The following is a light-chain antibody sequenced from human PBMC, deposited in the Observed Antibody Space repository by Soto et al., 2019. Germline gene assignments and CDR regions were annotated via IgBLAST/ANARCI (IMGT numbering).Light chain of an antibody. J-gene: IGKJ1*01. Sequence: EIVLRQSPSTLSLSPGERATLSFRASQSVNDFLAWYQQRPGQAPRLLIYDASKRATGIPARFSGSGFGTDYTLTSSRLEPEDFAAYYCQQRDRWRTFGQGTKVDIK. CDR3: QQRDRWRT. V-gene: IGKV3-11*01. CDR2: DAS. CDR1: QSVNDF.